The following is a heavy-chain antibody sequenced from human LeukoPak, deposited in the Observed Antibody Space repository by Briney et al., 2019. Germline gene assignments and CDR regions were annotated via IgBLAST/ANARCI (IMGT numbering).Heavy chain of an antibody. D-gene: IGHD2-8*01. V-gene: IGHV3-23*01. CDR1: GFTFSNYA. Sequence: PGGSLRLSCAASGFTFSNYAMNWVRQAPGKGLGWVSAISGSGGITYYADSVKGRFTISRDNSKNTLYLQMNSLRAEDTAVYLCAKFCGACTHGLCYCLDYWGQGTLVTVSS. J-gene: IGHJ4*02. CDR2: ISGSGGIT. CDR3: AKFCGACTHGLCYCLDY.